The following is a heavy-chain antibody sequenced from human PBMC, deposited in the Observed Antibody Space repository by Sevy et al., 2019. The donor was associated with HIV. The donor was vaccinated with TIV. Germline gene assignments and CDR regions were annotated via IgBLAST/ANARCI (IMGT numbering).Heavy chain of an antibody. Sequence: SETLSLTCTVSGGSITSLYWNWIRQPPGKGLEWIANIYYNGHIKYNPSLKSLVTLSLDTSKNQFSLRLSSVTAADTAMYYCAGENAWGRGYSWGQGTLVTVSS. CDR1: GGSITSLY. CDR3: AGENAWGRGYS. D-gene: IGHD1-26*01. V-gene: IGHV4-59*08. J-gene: IGHJ4*02. CDR2: IYYNGHI.